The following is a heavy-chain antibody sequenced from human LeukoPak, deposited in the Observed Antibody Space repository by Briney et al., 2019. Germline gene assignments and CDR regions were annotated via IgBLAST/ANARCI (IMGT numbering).Heavy chain of an antibody. Sequence: GGSLRLSCAASGFSLSGYWMSWLRQAPGKGLEWVSAISGSGGSTYYADSVKGRFTISRDNPKNTLYLQMNSLGAEDTAVYYCAKVRRNSSSWLGYWGQGTLVTVSS. CDR2: ISGSGGST. D-gene: IGHD6-13*01. CDR3: AKVRRNSSSWLGY. J-gene: IGHJ4*02. V-gene: IGHV3-23*01. CDR1: GFSLSGYW.